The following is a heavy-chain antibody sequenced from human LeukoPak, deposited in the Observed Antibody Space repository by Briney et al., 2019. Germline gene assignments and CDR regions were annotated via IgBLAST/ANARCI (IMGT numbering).Heavy chain of an antibody. Sequence: GASVKVSCKASGYTFTSYYVHWVRQAPEQGLEWMGIINPNGGTTSYAQKFQGRVTMTRDMSTSSVYMELSSLRSEDTAVYYCARGVLLWFGDSRQALDVWGKGTTVTVSS. J-gene: IGHJ6*04. CDR3: ARGVLLWFGDSRQALDV. CDR2: INPNGGTT. CDR1: GYTFTSYY. D-gene: IGHD3-10*01. V-gene: IGHV1-46*01.